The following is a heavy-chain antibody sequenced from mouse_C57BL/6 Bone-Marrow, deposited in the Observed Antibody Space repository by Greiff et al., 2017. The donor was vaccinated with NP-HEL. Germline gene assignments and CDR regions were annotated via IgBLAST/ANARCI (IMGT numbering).Heavy chain of an antibody. CDR3: ARSRDYYGIPYYAMDY. Sequence: QVQLQQSDAELVKPGASVKISCKVSGYTFTDHTIHWMRQRPEQGLEWIGYIYPRDGSTKYNEKFKGKATLTADKSSSTAYMQLNSLTSEDSAVYFCARSRDYYGIPYYAMDYWGQGTSVTVSA. D-gene: IGHD1-1*01. CDR2: IYPRDGST. J-gene: IGHJ4*01. CDR1: GYTFTDHT. V-gene: IGHV1-78*01.